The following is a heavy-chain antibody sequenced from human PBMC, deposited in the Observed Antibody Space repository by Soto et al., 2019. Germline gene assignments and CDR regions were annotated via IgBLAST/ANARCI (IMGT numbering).Heavy chain of an antibody. J-gene: IGHJ4*02. CDR3: ARDYYDSSGYNY. Sequence: QVQLVQSGAEVKKPGSSVKVSCKASGGTFSSYTISWVRQAPGQGLEWMGRIIPILGIANYAQKFQGRVTITADKSTSTAYMELSSLRSEDTAVYYCARDYYDSSGYNYWGQGTLVTASS. D-gene: IGHD3-22*01. V-gene: IGHV1-69*08. CDR2: IIPILGIA. CDR1: GGTFSSYT.